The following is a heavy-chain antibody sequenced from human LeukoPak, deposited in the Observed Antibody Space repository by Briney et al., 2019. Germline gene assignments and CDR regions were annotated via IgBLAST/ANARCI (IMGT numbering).Heavy chain of an antibody. J-gene: IGHJ4*02. V-gene: IGHV4-30-4*07. CDR3: AREEWEQDFDY. Sequence: SQTLSLTCDVSGGSISSGGHSWSWIRQPPGKGMEWVGYIYSSGSTYNNPSLKSRVTISVDTSKNQCSLKLSSVTAADTAVYYCAREEWEQDFDYWGQGTLVTVSS. CDR2: IYSSGST. D-gene: IGHD1-26*01. CDR1: GGSISSGGHS.